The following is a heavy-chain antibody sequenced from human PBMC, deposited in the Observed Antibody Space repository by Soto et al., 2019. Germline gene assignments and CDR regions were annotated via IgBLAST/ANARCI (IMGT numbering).Heavy chain of an antibody. D-gene: IGHD3-10*01. CDR3: ARVFGFGGMDF. CDR2: IYYSGST. Sequence: TLSLTSTVSGGSISSGGYYWSWIRQHPGKGLEWIGYIYYSGSTYYNPSLKSRVTISVDTSKNQFSLKLSSVTAADTAVYYCARVFGFGGMDFWGQGTTVTVSS. J-gene: IGHJ6*02. CDR1: GGSISSGGYY. V-gene: IGHV4-31*03.